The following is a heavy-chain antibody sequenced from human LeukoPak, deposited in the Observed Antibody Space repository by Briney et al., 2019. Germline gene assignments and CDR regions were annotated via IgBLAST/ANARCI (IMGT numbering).Heavy chain of an antibody. J-gene: IGHJ4*02. Sequence: GGSLRLSCAASGFTFDDYAMHWVRQAPGKGLEWVSGISWNSGSKGYADSVKGRFTISRDNAKNTLYLQMNSLRAEDTAVYFCTRGGVDYWGQGTLVTVSS. V-gene: IGHV3-9*01. D-gene: IGHD3-10*01. CDR3: TRGGVDY. CDR1: GFTFDDYA. CDR2: ISWNSGSK.